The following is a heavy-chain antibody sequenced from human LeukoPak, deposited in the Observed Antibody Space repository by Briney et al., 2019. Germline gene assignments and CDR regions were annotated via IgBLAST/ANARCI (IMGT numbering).Heavy chain of an antibody. CDR1: GGSISSSSYY. CDR3: ARATSYGYEFPDY. CDR2: IYYSGST. D-gene: IGHD5-18*01. V-gene: IGHV4-39*07. Sequence: PSETLSLTCTVSGGSISSSSYYWGWIRQPPGKGLEWIGSIYYSGSTYYNPSLKSRVTISVDTSKNQFSLKLSSVTAADTAVYYCARATSYGYEFPDYWGQGTLVTVSS. J-gene: IGHJ4*02.